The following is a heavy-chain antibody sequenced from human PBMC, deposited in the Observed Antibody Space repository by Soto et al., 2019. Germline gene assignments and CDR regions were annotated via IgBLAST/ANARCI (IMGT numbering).Heavy chain of an antibody. Sequence: GGSLRLSCAASGFTVNSHAMSWVRQAPGKGLEWVASISGSGDGTYYGDSVKGRFTISRDNSKNTLYLQMNSLRAEDTAVYYCARVGRFLEWLSLILDYWGQGTLVTVSS. D-gene: IGHD3-3*01. V-gene: IGHV3-23*01. CDR2: ISGSGDGT. J-gene: IGHJ4*02. CDR1: GFTVNSHA. CDR3: ARVGRFLEWLSLILDY.